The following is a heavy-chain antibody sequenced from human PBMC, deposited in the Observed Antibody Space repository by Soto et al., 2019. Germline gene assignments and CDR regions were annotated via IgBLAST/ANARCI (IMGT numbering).Heavy chain of an antibody. CDR3: ARGNYGDYVGDYYYGMDV. CDR2: IWYDGSNK. J-gene: IGHJ6*02. CDR1: GFTFSSYG. Sequence: GGSLRLSCAASGFTFSSYGMHWVRQAPGKGLEWVAVIWYDGSNKYYADSVKGRFTISRDNSKNTLYLQMNSLRAEDTAVYYCARGNYGDYVGDYYYGMDVWGQGTTVTVSS. D-gene: IGHD4-17*01. V-gene: IGHV3-33*01.